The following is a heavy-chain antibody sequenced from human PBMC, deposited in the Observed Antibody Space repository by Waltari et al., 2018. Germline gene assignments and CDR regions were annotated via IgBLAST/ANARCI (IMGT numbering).Heavy chain of an antibody. CDR1: SSYG. Sequence: SSYGMHGARQAPGKVLEWVAFIRYDGSNKYYAASVKGRFTISRDDSMNTLYLKMNSLRAEDTAVYYCAENWIVGATDLFSDYWGQGTLVTVSS. V-gene: IGHV3-30*02. J-gene: IGHJ4*02. CDR2: IRYDGSNK. D-gene: IGHD1-26*01. CDR3: AENWIVGATDLFSDY.